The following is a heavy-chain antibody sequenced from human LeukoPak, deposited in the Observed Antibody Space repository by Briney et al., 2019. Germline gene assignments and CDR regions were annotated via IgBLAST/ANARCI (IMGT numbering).Heavy chain of an antibody. CDR2: IKSNTGSGTI. CDR3: TTGGVGY. V-gene: IGHV3-15*01. D-gene: IGHD2-15*01. Sequence: GGSLRLSCAASGFTFSNTFMSWVRQAPGKGLEWVGSIKSNTGSGTIDCAAPVKGRFTISRDDSKSILYLQMTSLEYEDTAVYYCTTGGVGYWGQGTLVTVS. CDR1: GFTFSNTF. J-gene: IGHJ4*02.